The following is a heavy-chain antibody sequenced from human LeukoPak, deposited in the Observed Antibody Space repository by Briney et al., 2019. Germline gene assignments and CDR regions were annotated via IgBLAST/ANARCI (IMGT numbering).Heavy chain of an antibody. CDR2: IYSNGIT. CDR3: ARSDYGDSSYFYYYYMDV. CDR1: GGSISSYY. V-gene: IGHV4-4*07. Sequence: PSETLSLTCTVSGGSISSYYWSWIRQPAGKGLEWIGRIYSNGITNYNPSLKSRVTMSVDTSMNQFSLKLSSVTAADTAVYYCARSDYGDSSYFYYYYMDVWGKGTTVTVSS. J-gene: IGHJ6*03. D-gene: IGHD4-17*01.